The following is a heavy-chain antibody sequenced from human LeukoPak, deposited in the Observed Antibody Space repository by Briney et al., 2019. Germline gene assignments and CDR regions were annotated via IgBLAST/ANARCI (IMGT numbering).Heavy chain of an antibody. V-gene: IGHV1-18*01. D-gene: IGHD6-13*01. J-gene: IGHJ5*02. CDR1: GYTFTSYG. CDR3: ARDSSSWYFGYWFDP. CDR2: ISAYNGNT. Sequence: ASVKVSCKASGYTFTSYGISWVRQAPGQGLEWMGWISAYNGNTNYAQKLQGRVTMTTDTSTSTAYMELRSLRSDDTAVYYCARDSSSWYFGYWFDPWGQGTLVTVSS.